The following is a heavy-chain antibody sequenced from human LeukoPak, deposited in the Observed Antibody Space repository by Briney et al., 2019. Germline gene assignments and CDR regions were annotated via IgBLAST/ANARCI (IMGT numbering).Heavy chain of an antibody. CDR2: MYFSGST. J-gene: IGHJ4*02. Sequence: PSETLSLTCAVYGGSFSGYYWSWIRQPPGKGLEWIGSMYFSGSTHYNPSLKGRVTISVDTSKNQFSLKLTSVTAADTAVYYCANAASYSVDYWGQGTLVTLSS. CDR3: ANAASYSVDY. D-gene: IGHD1-26*01. CDR1: GGSFSGYY. V-gene: IGHV4-34*01.